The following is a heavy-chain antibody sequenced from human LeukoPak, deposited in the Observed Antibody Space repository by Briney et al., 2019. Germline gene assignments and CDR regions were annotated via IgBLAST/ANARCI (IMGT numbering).Heavy chain of an antibody. D-gene: IGHD3-10*01. J-gene: IGHJ4*02. CDR1: GYTFTSYG. V-gene: IGHV1-18*01. CDR2: ISAYNGNT. CDR3: ARGPPSGSYYSPLGY. Sequence: GASVKVSCKASGYTFTSYGISWVRQAPGQGLEWMGWISAYNGNTNYAQKLQGRVTMTTDTSTSTAYMELRSLRSDDTAVYYCARGPPSGSYYSPLGYWGQGTLVTVSS.